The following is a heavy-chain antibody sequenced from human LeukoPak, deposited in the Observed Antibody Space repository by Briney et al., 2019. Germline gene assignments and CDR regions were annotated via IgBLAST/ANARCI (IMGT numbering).Heavy chain of an antibody. CDR1: GGSISSSSYC. D-gene: IGHD1-7*01. CDR2: IYYSGST. J-gene: IGHJ4*02. CDR3: ASSNWNYPTY. V-gene: IGHV4-61*05. Sequence: PSETLSLTCTVSGGSISSSSYCWGWIRQPPGKGLEWIGYIYYSGSTNYNPSLKSRVTISVDTSKNQFSLKLSSVTAADTAVYYCASSNWNYPTYWGQGTLVTVSS.